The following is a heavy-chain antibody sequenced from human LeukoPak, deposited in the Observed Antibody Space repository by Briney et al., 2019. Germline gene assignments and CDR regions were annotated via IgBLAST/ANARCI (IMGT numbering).Heavy chain of an antibody. D-gene: IGHD3-16*01. V-gene: IGHV4-34*01. J-gene: IGHJ4*02. CDR2: INDSGSP. Sequence: TSETLSLTCEVNGGSFDDYHWTWIRQSPGKGLEWNGEINDSGSPRYSPSLRSRLTISVDTSKNQFSMTLTSVTYADTAVYYCARGPHPHWPLGQFWGQGSRVTVSS. CDR3: ARGPHPHWPLGQF. CDR1: GGSFDDYH.